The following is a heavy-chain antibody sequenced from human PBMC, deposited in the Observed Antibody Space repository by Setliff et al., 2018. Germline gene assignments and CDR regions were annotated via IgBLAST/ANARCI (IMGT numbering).Heavy chain of an antibody. Sequence: PSETLSLTCTVSGGSISSSSYYWGWIRQPPGKGLEWIGSIYYSGSTYYNPSLKSRVTISVDTSKNQFSLKLSSVTAADTAVYYCARERMYYNFWSGYSDYWARERWSPSPQ. CDR1: GGSISSSSYY. V-gene: IGHV4-39*07. J-gene: IGHJ4*02. D-gene: IGHD3-3*01. CDR3: ARERMYYNFWSGYSDY. CDR2: IYYSGST.